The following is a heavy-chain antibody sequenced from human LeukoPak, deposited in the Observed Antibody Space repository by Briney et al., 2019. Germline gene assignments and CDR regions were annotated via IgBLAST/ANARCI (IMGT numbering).Heavy chain of an antibody. CDR1: GFTFSSYS. Sequence: RGSLRLSCAASGFTFSSYSVNSVRQAPGEGLEWVSYISSRSSTTYYADSVKGRFTISRDNSKNTLYLQMNSLRAEDTAVYYCAKFRDYYDSSGYYYNSLDYWGQGALVTVSS. D-gene: IGHD3-22*01. J-gene: IGHJ4*02. CDR3: AKFRDYYDSSGYYYNSLDY. V-gene: IGHV3-48*01. CDR2: ISSRSSTT.